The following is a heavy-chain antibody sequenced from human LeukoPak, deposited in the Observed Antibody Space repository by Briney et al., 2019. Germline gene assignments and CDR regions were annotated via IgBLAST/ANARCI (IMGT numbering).Heavy chain of an antibody. Sequence: GGSLRLSCAASGFTFSSYAMSWVRQAPGKGLEWVSAISGSGGSTYYADSVKGRFTISRDNSKNTLYLQMNSLRAEDTAVYYCAKYSVYYDILTGVWYFDYWGQGTLVTVSS. CDR1: GFTFSSYA. CDR2: ISGSGGST. CDR3: AKYSVYYDILTGVWYFDY. D-gene: IGHD3-9*01. V-gene: IGHV3-23*01. J-gene: IGHJ4*02.